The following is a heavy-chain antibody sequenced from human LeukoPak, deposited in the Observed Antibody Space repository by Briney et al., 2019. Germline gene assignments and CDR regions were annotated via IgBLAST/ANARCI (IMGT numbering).Heavy chain of an antibody. J-gene: IGHJ4*02. V-gene: IGHV3-33*01. CDR3: ARGAYRVRYFDWLFDY. CDR2: IWYDGSNK. CDR1: GFTFSSYG. Sequence: GGSLRLSCAASGFTFSSYGMHWVRQAPGKGLEWVAVIWYDGSNKYCADSVKGRFTISRDNSKNTLYLQMNSLRAEDTAVYYCARGAYRVRYFDWLFDYWGQGTLVTVSS. D-gene: IGHD3-9*01.